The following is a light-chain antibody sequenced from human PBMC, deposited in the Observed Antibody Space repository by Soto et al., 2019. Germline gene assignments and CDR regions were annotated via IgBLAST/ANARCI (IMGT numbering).Light chain of an antibody. CDR1: QSINSN. CDR3: QQSYSTPIT. V-gene: IGKV1-39*01. Sequence: DIQMSQSPSSLSASVGDRVTITCRASQSINSNLNWYQQPPGKAPKLLIYAASSLQSGVPSRFSGGGSGSDFTLTISSLQPEDFATYYCQQSYSTPITFGQGTRLEIK. CDR2: AAS. J-gene: IGKJ5*01.